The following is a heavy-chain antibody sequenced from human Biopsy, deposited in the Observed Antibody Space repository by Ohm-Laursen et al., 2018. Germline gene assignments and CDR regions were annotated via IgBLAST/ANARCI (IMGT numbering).Heavy chain of an antibody. V-gene: IGHV1-69*06. CDR1: GGTFTNHA. J-gene: IGHJ2*01. CDR2: SIPLFNTA. CDR3: ARFPLGVYDDSGSYRAVEHWYFDL. D-gene: IGHD3-22*01. Sequence: GSSVKVSCKASGGTFTNHAVGWVRQAPGQGLEWVGSSIPLFNTANYADKFQGRVTLTADKSTTTAYMELSSLRSEDTAIYYCARFPLGVYDDSGSYRAVEHWYFDLWGRGTLVTVSS.